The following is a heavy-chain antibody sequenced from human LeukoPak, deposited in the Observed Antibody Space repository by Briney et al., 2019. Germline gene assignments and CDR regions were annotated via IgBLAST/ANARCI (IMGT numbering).Heavy chain of an antibody. CDR1: GFTFSNYW. V-gene: IGHV3-74*01. Sequence: PGGSLRLSCAASGFTFSNYWMHWVRQAPGKGLVWVSGMNSDGSITSYADSVKGRFTISRDNAENTLYLQMNSLRAEDTAVYYCAKRGDYFSSGSYYPFDYWGQGTLVTVSS. CDR2: MNSDGSIT. CDR3: AKRGDYFSSGSYYPFDY. D-gene: IGHD3-10*01. J-gene: IGHJ4*02.